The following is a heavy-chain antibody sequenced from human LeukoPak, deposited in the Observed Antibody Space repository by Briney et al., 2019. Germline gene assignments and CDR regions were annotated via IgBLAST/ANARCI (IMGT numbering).Heavy chain of an antibody. CDR1: GGSFSGYY. CDR3: ARGYSNGYSPDY. D-gene: IGHD5-18*01. Sequence: SETLSLTCAVYGGSFSGYYWSWIRQPPGKGLEWIGEINHSGSTNYNPSLKSRVTISVDTSKNQFSLKLSSVTAADTAVYYCARGYSNGYSPDYWGQGALVTVSS. CDR2: INHSGST. V-gene: IGHV4-34*01. J-gene: IGHJ4*02.